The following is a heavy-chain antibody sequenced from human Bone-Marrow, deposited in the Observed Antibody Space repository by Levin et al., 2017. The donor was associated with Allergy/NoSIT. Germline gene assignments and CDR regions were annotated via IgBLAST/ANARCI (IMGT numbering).Heavy chain of an antibody. Sequence: PWASVKVSCNVSGYTDTKLSMHWVRQAPGNGLQWLGGFDPEDGETVYAQQFQGRLVMTEDTSTHTAYMHLTSLTSEDTAIYYCATGAGYSTGWYLILDYWGQGSLVTVSS. CDR3: ATGAGYSTGWYLILDY. V-gene: IGHV1-24*01. D-gene: IGHD6-19*01. J-gene: IGHJ4*02. CDR1: GYTDTKLS. CDR2: FDPEDGET.